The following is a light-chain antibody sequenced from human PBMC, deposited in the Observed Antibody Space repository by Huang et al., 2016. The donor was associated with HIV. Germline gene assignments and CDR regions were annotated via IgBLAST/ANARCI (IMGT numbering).Light chain of an antibody. CDR3: QQSYNTPPT. J-gene: IGKJ1*01. V-gene: IGKV1-39*01. CDR1: QSISNY. CDR2: GAS. Sequence: DIQMTQSPASLSASVGDRVTITCRATQSISNYVNWNQQKPGKAPTLLIYGASTLQRGVPSRFSGSGSGTDFTLTISSLQPEDFTTYYCQQSYNTPPTFGQGTKVEI.